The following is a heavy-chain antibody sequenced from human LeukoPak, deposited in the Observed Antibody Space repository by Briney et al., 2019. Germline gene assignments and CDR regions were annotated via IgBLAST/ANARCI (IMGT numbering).Heavy chain of an antibody. CDR2: IYYSGST. Sequence: SETLSLTCTVSGGSISSGGYYWSWIRQHPGKGLEWIGYIYYSGSTYYNPSLKSRVTISVDTSKNQFSLKLRSVTAADTAVYYCARESGVTHYYYGMDVWGKGTTVTVSS. CDR1: GGSISSGGYY. CDR3: ARESGVTHYYYGMDV. D-gene: IGHD2-21*02. J-gene: IGHJ6*04. V-gene: IGHV4-31*03.